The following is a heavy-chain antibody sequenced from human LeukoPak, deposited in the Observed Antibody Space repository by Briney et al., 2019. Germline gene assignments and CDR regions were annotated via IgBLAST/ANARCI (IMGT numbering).Heavy chain of an antibody. CDR3: ARLLSYEDSLYRPLDC. CDR2: IYSGGST. V-gene: IGHV3-66*04. J-gene: IGHJ4*02. D-gene: IGHD3-3*01. Sequence: GGSLRLSCAASGFTVSNNYMSWVRQAPGKGLEWVSLIYSGGSTNYADSVKGRFTISRDNSKNTLYLQMNSLRAEDTAVYYCARLLSYEDSLYRPLDCWGQGTLVTVSS. CDR1: GFTVSNNY.